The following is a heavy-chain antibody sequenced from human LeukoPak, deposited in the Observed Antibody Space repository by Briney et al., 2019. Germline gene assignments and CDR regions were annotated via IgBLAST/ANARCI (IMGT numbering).Heavy chain of an antibody. CDR2: IDSGVNT. CDR1: GVDVSDKF. D-gene: IGHD5-18*01. CDR3: AREMLSYGDALDI. J-gene: IGHJ3*02. Sequence: GRTLTLSCAASGVDVSDKFMAGVRHAPGQGLEWVSVIDSGVNTYYADSVKGRFTISRDNAKNTLFLQMSSLRAEDTAVYYCAREMLSYGDALDIWGQGTVVTVSS. V-gene: IGHV3-53*01.